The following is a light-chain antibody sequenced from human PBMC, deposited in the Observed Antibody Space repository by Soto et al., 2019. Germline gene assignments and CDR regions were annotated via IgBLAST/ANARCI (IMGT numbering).Light chain of an antibody. J-gene: IGLJ1*01. V-gene: IGLV2-14*03. Sequence: QSVLTQPASVSGSPGQSIAISCTGTSSDVGAYDSVCWYQQHPGKAPKLINFGVTNRPSGVSNRFSGHKSGNTASLTISGLQAEDEADYYCSSYTSDSSYVFGTGTKVTVL. CDR2: GVT. CDR1: SSDVGAYDS. CDR3: SSYTSDSSYV.